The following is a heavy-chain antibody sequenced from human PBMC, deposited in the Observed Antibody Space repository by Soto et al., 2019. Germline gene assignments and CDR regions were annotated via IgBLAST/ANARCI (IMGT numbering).Heavy chain of an antibody. CDR3: AREPKSHRIAVAGTRGNWFDP. Sequence: QVQLVQSGAEVKKPGASVKVSCKASGYTFTSYGISWVRQAPGQGLEWMGWISAYNGNTNYAQKLQGRVTMTTDTSTSTAYMELRSLRSDDTAVYYCAREPKSHRIAVAGTRGNWFDPWGQGTLVTVSS. CDR2: ISAYNGNT. J-gene: IGHJ5*02. D-gene: IGHD6-19*01. V-gene: IGHV1-18*01. CDR1: GYTFTSYG.